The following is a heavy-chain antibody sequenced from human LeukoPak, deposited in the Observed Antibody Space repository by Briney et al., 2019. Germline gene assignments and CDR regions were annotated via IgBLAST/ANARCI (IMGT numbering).Heavy chain of an antibody. D-gene: IGHD5-24*01. CDR3: ARDLGWLQSDY. V-gene: IGHV3-48*01. CDR2: IGTSSTTI. CDR1: GFTFSSYT. Sequence: GGSLRLSCAASGFTFSSYTMNWVRQPPGKGLEWVSNIGTSSTTIYYADSVKGRFTISRDNAKNSLYLQMNSLRADDTAVYYCARDLGWLQSDYWGQGTLVTVSS. J-gene: IGHJ4*02.